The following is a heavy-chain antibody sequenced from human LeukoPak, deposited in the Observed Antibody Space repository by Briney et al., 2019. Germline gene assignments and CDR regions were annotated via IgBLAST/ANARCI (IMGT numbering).Heavy chain of an antibody. CDR3: AKALGYCSSTSCPPGVDP. V-gene: IGHV3-30*02. J-gene: IGHJ5*02. D-gene: IGHD2-2*01. Sequence: PGGSLRLSCAASGFTFSSYGMHWVRQAPGKGLEWVAFIRYDGSNKYYADSVKGRFTISRDNSKNTLYLQMNSLRAEDTAVYYCAKALGYCSSTSCPPGVDPWGQGTLVTVSS. CDR2: IRYDGSNK. CDR1: GFTFSSYG.